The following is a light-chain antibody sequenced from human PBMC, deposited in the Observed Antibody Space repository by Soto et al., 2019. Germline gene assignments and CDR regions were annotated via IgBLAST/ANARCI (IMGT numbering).Light chain of an antibody. V-gene: IGLV2-23*02. J-gene: IGLJ2*01. Sequence: QPVLTQPASVSGSPGQSITISCTGTSSDVGSYNLVSWYQQHPGEAPKVIIYEVTKRPSGISNRFPGSKSGKTASLTISGLQAEDEADYFCCSYAGGTSVVVFGGGTQLTVL. CDR1: SSDVGSYNL. CDR2: EVT. CDR3: CSYAGGTSVVV.